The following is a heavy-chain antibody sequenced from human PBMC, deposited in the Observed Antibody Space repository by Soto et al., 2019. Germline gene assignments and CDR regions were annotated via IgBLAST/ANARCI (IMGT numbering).Heavy chain of an antibody. J-gene: IGHJ4*02. D-gene: IGHD4-17*01. CDR3: AKTSYGDYVLNPDY. CDR2: ISGSGGST. CDR1: GFTFSSYA. Sequence: GGSLRLSCAASGFTFSSYAMSWVRQAPGKGLEWVSAISGSGGSTYYADSVKGRFTISRDNSKNTLYLQMNSLRAEDTAVYYCAKTSYGDYVLNPDYWGQGTLVTVSS. V-gene: IGHV3-23*01.